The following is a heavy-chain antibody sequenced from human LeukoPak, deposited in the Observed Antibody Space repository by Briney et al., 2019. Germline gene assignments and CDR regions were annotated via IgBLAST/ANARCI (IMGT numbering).Heavy chain of an antibody. D-gene: IGHD3-10*01. Sequence: GGSLRLSCAASGFTFSNAWMSWVRQAPGKGLEWVGRIKSKTDGGTTDYAAPVKGRFTISRDDSKNTLYLQMNSLRAEDTAVYYCARDQLRGSFDYWGQGTLVTVSS. CDR2: IKSKTDGGTT. CDR3: ARDQLRGSFDY. V-gene: IGHV3-15*01. J-gene: IGHJ4*02. CDR1: GFTFSNAW.